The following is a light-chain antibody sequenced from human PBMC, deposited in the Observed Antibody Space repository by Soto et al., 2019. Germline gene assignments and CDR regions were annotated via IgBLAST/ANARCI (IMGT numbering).Light chain of an antibody. CDR1: QGISTY. V-gene: IGKV1-9*01. J-gene: IGKJ1*01. CDR2: AAS. Sequence: DIQLTQSPSFLSASVGDRVTISCRASQGISTYLAWYQQKPGKAPKLLIYAASTLQGGVPSRFSGSGSGTEFTLTISSLQPEDFATYYCQQLNSYPWTFGRGTKVEIK. CDR3: QQLNSYPWT.